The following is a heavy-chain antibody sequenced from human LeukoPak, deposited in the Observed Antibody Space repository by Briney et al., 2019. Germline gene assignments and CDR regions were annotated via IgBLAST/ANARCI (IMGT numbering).Heavy chain of an antibody. J-gene: IGHJ4*02. Sequence: GGSLRLSCAASGSTFSGYWMDWVRQAPGKGLEWVANIKPDRSEIYYVDSVKGRFTISRDNAKNSLYLQMNSLRVEDTAVYYCTRSLDYWGQGTLVTVSS. CDR3: TRSLDY. D-gene: IGHD2-15*01. CDR1: GSTFSGYW. V-gene: IGHV3-7*02. CDR2: IKPDRSEI.